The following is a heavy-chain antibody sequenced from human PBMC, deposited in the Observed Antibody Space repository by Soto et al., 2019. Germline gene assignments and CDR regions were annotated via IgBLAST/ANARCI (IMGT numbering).Heavy chain of an antibody. CDR2: VYYSVST. CDR3: ARHHDS. Sequence: QVQLQESGPGLVKPSETLSLTCTVSGGSISSYYWSWIRQPPGKGLDWIGYVYYSVSTNNNPSHNSRLSISVVTSKYLLSLELSSVTAADTAVYYCARHHDSWGQGTLVAVSS. CDR1: GGSISSYY. J-gene: IGHJ4*02. V-gene: IGHV4-59*08.